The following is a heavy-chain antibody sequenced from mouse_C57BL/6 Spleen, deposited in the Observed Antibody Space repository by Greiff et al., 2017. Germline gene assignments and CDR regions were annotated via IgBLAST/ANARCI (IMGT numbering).Heavy chain of an antibody. V-gene: IGHV1-80*01. Sequence: VQRVESGAELVKPGASVKISCKASGYAFSSYWMNWVKQRPGKGLEWIGQIYPGDGDTNYNGKFKGKATLTADKSSSTAYMQLSSLTSEDSAVYFCARKKDYYSNFYFDYWGQGTTLTVSS. CDR3: ARKKDYYSNFYFDY. J-gene: IGHJ2*01. CDR1: GYAFSSYW. D-gene: IGHD2-5*01. CDR2: IYPGDGDT.